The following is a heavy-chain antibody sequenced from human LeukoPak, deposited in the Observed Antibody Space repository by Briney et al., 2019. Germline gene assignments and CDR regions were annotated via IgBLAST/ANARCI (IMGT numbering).Heavy chain of an antibody. V-gene: IGHV4-39*07. J-gene: IGHJ6*03. CDR2: IYYSGST. CDR3: ARVVVVPAAIGYYYYYMDV. CDR1: GGSISSSSYY. Sequence: SETLSLTCTVSGGSISSSSYYWGWIRQPPGKGLEWIGSIYYSGSTYYNPSLKSRVTISVDMSKNQFSLKLSSVTAADTAVYYCARVVVVPAAIGYYYYYMDVWGKGTTVTVSS. D-gene: IGHD2-2*01.